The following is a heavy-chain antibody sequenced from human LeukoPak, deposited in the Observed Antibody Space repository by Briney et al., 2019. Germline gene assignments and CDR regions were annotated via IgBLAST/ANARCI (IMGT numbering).Heavy chain of an antibody. CDR1: GFTFSSYA. J-gene: IGHJ4*02. V-gene: IGHV3-30*04. CDR3: ARGRYDFWSGRDYFDY. D-gene: IGHD3-3*01. Sequence: GRSLRLSCAASGFTFSSYAMHWVRQAPGKGLEGVAVISYDGSNKYYADSVKGRFTISRDNSKNTLYLQMNSLRAEDTAVYYCARGRYDFWSGRDYFDYWGQGTLVTVSS. CDR2: ISYDGSNK.